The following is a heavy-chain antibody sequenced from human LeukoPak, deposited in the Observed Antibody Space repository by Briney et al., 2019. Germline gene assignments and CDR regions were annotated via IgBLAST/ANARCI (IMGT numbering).Heavy chain of an antibody. CDR1: GYTFTSYG. V-gene: IGHV1-18*01. Sequence: ASVKVSCKASGYTFTSYGISWVRQAPGQGLEWMGWISAYNGNTNYAQKLQGRVTMTTDTSTSTAYMELRSLRSDDTAVYYCARDRDYDILTGYYLGAFDIWGQGTMVTVSS. J-gene: IGHJ3*02. CDR3: ARDRDYDILTGYYLGAFDI. D-gene: IGHD3-9*01. CDR2: ISAYNGNT.